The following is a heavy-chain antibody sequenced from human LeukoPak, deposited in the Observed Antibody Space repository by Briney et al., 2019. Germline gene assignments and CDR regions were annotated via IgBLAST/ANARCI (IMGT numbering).Heavy chain of an antibody. D-gene: IGHD3-9*01. J-gene: IGHJ4*02. CDR3: ARPYYDILTGYYI. CDR1: GFTFSTFS. CDR2: ITSDTTSI. V-gene: IGHV3-48*02. Sequence: GGSLRLSCAASGFTFSTFSMNWVRQAPGKGLEWVSYITSDTTSISYAVSVKGRFTISRDNAKNSLYLQMNSLTDEDTAVYYCARPYYDILTGYYIWGQGTLVTVSS.